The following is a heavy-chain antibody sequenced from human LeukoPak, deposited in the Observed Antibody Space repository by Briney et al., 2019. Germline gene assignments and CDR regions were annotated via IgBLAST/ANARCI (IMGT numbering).Heavy chain of an antibody. J-gene: IGHJ4*02. D-gene: IGHD1-26*01. CDR3: ARGAVSGSYYFDY. CDR2: VNPNSGDT. V-gene: IGHV1-2*02. Sequence: ASVKVSCKASGYTFTGFSIHGVRQAPGQGLEWMGWVNPNSGDTNYAQRFQGRVTMTRDTSITTASMELSRLTSDDTAVYYCARGAVSGSYYFDYWGQGTLVTVSS. CDR1: GYTFTGFS.